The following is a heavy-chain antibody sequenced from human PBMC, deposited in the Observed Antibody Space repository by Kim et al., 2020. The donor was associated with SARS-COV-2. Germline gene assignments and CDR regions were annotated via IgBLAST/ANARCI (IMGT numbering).Heavy chain of an antibody. V-gene: IGHV3-74*01. D-gene: IGHD6-13*01. Sequence: GGSLRLSCAASGFTFSSYWMHWVRQAPGKGLVWVSRINSDGSSTSYADSVKGRFTISRDNAKNTLYLQMNSLRAEDTAVYYCAPGRYSSSWYDYWGQGTLVTVSS. J-gene: IGHJ4*02. CDR3: APGRYSSSWYDY. CDR1: GFTFSSYW. CDR2: INSDGSST.